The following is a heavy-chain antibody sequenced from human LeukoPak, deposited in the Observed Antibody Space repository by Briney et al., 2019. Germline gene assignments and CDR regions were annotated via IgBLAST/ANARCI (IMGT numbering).Heavy chain of an antibody. CDR2: IIPIFGTA. V-gene: IGHV1-69*05. Sequence: SVKVSCKASGGTFSSYAISWVRQAPGQGLEWMGRIIPIFGTANYAQKFQDRVTITTDESTSTAYMELSSLRSEDTAVYYCARPLRSGYYYNAFDIWGQGTMVTVSS. CDR1: GGTFSSYA. D-gene: IGHD3-22*01. J-gene: IGHJ3*02. CDR3: ARPLRSGYYYNAFDI.